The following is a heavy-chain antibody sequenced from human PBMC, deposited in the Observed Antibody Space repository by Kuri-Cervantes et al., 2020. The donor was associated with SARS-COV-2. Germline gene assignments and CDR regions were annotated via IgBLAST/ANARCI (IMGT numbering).Heavy chain of an antibody. Sequence: LSLTCAASGFTFSSYSMNWVRQAPGKGLEWVSSISSSSSYIYYADSVKGRFTISRDNAKNSLYLQMNSLRAEDTAVYYCARGRNYYDSSGQSYWGQGTLVTVSS. J-gene: IGHJ4*02. CDR3: ARGRNYYDSSGQSY. D-gene: IGHD3-22*01. V-gene: IGHV3-21*01. CDR2: ISSSSSYI. CDR1: GFTFSSYS.